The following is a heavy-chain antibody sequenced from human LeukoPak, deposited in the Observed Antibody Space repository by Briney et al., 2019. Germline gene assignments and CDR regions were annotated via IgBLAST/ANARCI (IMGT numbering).Heavy chain of an antibody. J-gene: IGHJ5*02. CDR3: ARARPILTGLRWFDP. D-gene: IGHD3-9*01. CDR1: GYTFTSYA. V-gene: IGHV1-3*01. Sequence: GASVKVSCKASGYTFTSYAMHWVRQAPGQRLEWMGWINAGNGNTKYSQKFQGRVTITRDTSASTAYVELSSLRSEDTAVYYCARARPILTGLRWFDPWGQGTLVTVSS. CDR2: INAGNGNT.